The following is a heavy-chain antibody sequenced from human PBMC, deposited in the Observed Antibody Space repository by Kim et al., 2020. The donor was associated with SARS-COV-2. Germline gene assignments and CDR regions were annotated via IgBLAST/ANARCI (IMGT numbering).Heavy chain of an antibody. J-gene: IGHJ4*02. Sequence: YEQKFQGRVTMTRDTSTSTVYMELSSLRSEDTAVYYCARSRSTTGPHFDYWGQGTLVTVSS. V-gene: IGHV1-46*01. D-gene: IGHD4-17*01. CDR3: ARSRSTTGPHFDY.